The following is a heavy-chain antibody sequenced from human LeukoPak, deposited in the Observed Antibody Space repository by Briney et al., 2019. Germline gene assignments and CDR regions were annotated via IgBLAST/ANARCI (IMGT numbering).Heavy chain of an antibody. V-gene: IGHV3-21*01. J-gene: IGHJ3*02. CDR1: GFTFSSYS. Sequence: GGSLRLSCAASGFTFSSYSMNWVRQAPGKGLEWVSSISSSSSYIYYADSVKGRFTISRDNAKNSLYLQMNSLRAEDTAVYYCARTLLLWFGSAFDIWGQGTMVTVSS. D-gene: IGHD3-10*01. CDR2: ISSSSSYI. CDR3: ARTLLLWFGSAFDI.